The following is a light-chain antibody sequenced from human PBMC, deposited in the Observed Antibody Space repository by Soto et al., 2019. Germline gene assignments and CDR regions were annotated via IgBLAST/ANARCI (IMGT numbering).Light chain of an antibody. CDR1: QSIGDY. J-gene: IGKJ4*01. CDR3: QQRSSWPLT. Sequence: IVLTQSPAPLSLSPGEGATLSCSASQSIGDYVAWFQQKPGQAPRLLIYDGSNMAVGIPARFSGSASGTDSKLTISSLEPEDFAVSYCQQRSSWPLTSGGGTVVEI. V-gene: IGKV3-11*01. CDR2: DGS.